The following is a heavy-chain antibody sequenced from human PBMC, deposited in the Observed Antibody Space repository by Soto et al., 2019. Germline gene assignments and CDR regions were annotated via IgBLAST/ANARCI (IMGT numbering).Heavy chain of an antibody. CDR1: GFTFSSYS. Sequence: EVQLVESGGGLVQPGGSLRLSCAASGFTFSSYSMNWVRQARGKGLEWVSYISSSSTTKYYADSVKGRFTISRDNAKNSLYLQMNSLRAEDTAVYYCARDSCSGSNCLNWFDPWGQGTLVTVSS. CDR3: ARDSCSGSNCLNWFDP. J-gene: IGHJ5*02. CDR2: ISSSSTTK. V-gene: IGHV3-48*01. D-gene: IGHD2-15*01.